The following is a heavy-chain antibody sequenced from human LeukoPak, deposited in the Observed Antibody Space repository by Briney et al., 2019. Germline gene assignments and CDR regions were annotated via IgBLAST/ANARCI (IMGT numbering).Heavy chain of an antibody. D-gene: IGHD3-16*02. CDR1: GGSIRSDY. J-gene: IGHJ4*02. CDR3: ARYDVWGSYRAFDY. CDR2: IYYSATT. V-gene: IGHV4-59*08. Sequence: SETLSLTCNVSGGSIRSDYWSWIRQSPGKGLEWIGYIYYSATTHYTPSLQSRVTISVDTSKNQFSLKLSSVTAADTAVYYCARYDVWGSYRAFDYWGQGTLVTVSS.